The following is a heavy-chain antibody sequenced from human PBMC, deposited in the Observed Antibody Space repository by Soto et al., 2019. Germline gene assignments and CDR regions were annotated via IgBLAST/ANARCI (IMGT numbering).Heavy chain of an antibody. Sequence: VQLVQSGAEVKKPGSSVKVSCKGSGGTFSSFAISWVRQAPGQGLEWMGGIIPVFGTANYAQRFQGRVTITADDSTSTAYMELSSLRSEDTAVYYCASPYCSGTSCPDDMDVWGQGTTVTVSS. D-gene: IGHD2-15*01. CDR2: IIPVFGTA. CDR1: GGTFSSFA. V-gene: IGHV1-69*12. J-gene: IGHJ6*02. CDR3: ASPYCSGTSCPDDMDV.